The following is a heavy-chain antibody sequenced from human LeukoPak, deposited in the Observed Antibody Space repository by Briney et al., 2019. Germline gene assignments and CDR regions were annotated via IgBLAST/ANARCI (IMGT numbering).Heavy chain of an antibody. Sequence: PGGSLRLSCAASGFTFSNNYLSWVRQAPGKGLEWVSIISSGDSTYYADSVKGRFTISRDNSKNTVYLQMNSLRAEDTAVYYCARVGAVAAADCWGQGTLVTVSS. CDR1: GFTFSNNY. D-gene: IGHD6-19*01. CDR2: ISSGDST. J-gene: IGHJ4*02. V-gene: IGHV3-66*01. CDR3: ARVGAVAAADC.